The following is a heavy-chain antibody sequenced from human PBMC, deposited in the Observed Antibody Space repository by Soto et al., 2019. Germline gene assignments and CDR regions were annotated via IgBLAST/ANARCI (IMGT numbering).Heavy chain of an antibody. CDR1: GYTLTRYG. CDR2: ISAYNANT. D-gene: IGHD1-20*01. J-gene: IGHJ2*01. CDR3: AREVFRYFDL. Sequence: QVHLVKSGAEVKKPGASVKVSCKASGYTLTRYGITWVRQAPGQGLEWMGSISAYNANTNYAQKPQARLTMTTDTPTSTAFMELRSLTSDDTAVYYCAREVFRYFDLWGRGTLVSVSS. V-gene: IGHV1-18*01.